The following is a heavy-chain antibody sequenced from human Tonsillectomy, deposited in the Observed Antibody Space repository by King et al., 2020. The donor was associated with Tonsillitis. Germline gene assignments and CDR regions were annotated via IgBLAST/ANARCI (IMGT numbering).Heavy chain of an antibody. CDR2: FYYSGIT. V-gene: IGHV4-59*01. CDR1: GGSISSYY. D-gene: IGHD7-27*01. Sequence: QLQESGPGLVKPSETLSLTCTVSGGSISSYYWSWIRQPPGKGLEWIGYFYYSGITNYNPSLKSRVTISGDTSKNQFSLKLTSVTAADTAVYYCASSNWGHIDYWGQGTLVTVSP. CDR3: ASSNWGHIDY. J-gene: IGHJ4*02.